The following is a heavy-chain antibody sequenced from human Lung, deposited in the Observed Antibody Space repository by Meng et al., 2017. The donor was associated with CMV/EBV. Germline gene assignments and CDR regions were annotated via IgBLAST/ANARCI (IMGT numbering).Heavy chain of an antibody. CDR1: GGSIGSGGYY. CDR2: IYYTGST. Sequence: VQVQESGPGLVKPPQTLSLTCTVSGGSIGSGGYYWSWIRQHPGKGLEWIGYIYYTGSTFYNPSLKSRVTISVDTSKNQFSLKLIPATAADTAVYYCAREAGRDGYATPKFDYWGQGTLVTVSS. CDR3: AREAGRDGYATPKFDY. V-gene: IGHV4-31*03. J-gene: IGHJ4*02. D-gene: IGHD5-24*01.